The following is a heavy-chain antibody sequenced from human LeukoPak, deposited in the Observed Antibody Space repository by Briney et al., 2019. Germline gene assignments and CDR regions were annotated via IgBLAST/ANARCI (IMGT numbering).Heavy chain of an antibody. CDR3: ARWYYDSSGYRYFDY. CDR2: IYSSGST. CDR1: GGSISSSHHY. V-gene: IGHV4-39*07. D-gene: IGHD3-22*01. Sequence: SETLSLTCAVSGGSISSSHHYWGWIRQPPGKGLEWIGSIYSSGSTYYNPSLRTRVTISVDTSKNQFSLKLSSVTAADTAVYYCARWYYDSSGYRYFDYWGQGTLVIVSS. J-gene: IGHJ4*02.